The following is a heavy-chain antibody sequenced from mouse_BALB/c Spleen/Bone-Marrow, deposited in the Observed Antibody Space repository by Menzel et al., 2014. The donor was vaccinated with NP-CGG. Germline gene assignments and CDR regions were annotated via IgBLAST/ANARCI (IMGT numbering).Heavy chain of an antibody. D-gene: IGHD2-3*01. J-gene: IGHJ3*01. CDR1: GFSLTSYG. CDR2: IWSGGST. Sequence: VHLVESGPGLVQPSQSLSIPCTVSGFSLTSYGVHWVRQPPGKGLEWLGVIWSGGSTDYNAAFISRLSISKDNSKSQVFFKMNSLQADDTAIYYCARNDGYYSPWFAYWGQGTLVTVSA. V-gene: IGHV2-4*02. CDR3: ARNDGYYSPWFAY.